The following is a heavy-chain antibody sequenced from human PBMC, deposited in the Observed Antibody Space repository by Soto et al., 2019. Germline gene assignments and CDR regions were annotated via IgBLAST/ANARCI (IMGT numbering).Heavy chain of an antibody. J-gene: IGHJ4*02. CDR3: SRLPYSAYNRHFDY. V-gene: IGHV3-11*06. D-gene: IGHD4-4*01. Sequence: QVQMVESGGGLVKPRGPLRLSCAASGFIFSHYYMGWIRQAPGKGLEWVSYINPTSGHINYADSVKGRFTISRDNARNSLYMQMNGLTAAETAMYYCSRLPYSAYNRHFDYWGQGTLVTVSS. CDR2: INPTSGHI. CDR1: GFIFSHYY.